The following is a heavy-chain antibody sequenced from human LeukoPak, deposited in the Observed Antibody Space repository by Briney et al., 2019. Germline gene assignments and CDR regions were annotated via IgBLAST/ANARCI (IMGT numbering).Heavy chain of an antibody. J-gene: IGHJ5*02. Sequence: SETLSLTCTFSGGSLRCGDYYWGWIRQPPGKGLEWIGYIYYSGSIYSNPSRKSRVTLSVDTSKNQFSLKLSSVTAADTAVYYSARVLLSHLYYDYVWVDFNWFHRGGQGTLVTVSA. V-gene: IGHV4-30-4*01. CDR3: ARVLLSHLYYDYVWVDFNWFHR. CDR2: IYYSGSI. CDR1: GGSLRCGDYY. D-gene: IGHD3-16*01.